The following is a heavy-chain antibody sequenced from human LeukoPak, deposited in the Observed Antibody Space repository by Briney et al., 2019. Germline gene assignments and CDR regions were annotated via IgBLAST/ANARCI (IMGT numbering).Heavy chain of an antibody. CDR3: ARDQTHYNWYYVPTDY. V-gene: IGHV1-18*01. CDR1: GYTFTSYG. CDR2: ISAYNAST. J-gene: IGHJ4*02. Sequence: ASVKVSCKASGYTFTSYGISWVRQAPGQGLEWMGWISAYNASTNYAKKLKGRVTMTTDTSTSTAYMELRSLRSDDTAVYYCARDQTHYNWYYVPTDYWGQGTLVTVSS. D-gene: IGHD1-7*01.